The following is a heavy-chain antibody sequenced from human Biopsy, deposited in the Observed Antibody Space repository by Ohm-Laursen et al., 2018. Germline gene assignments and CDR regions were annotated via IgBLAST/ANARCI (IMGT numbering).Heavy chain of an antibody. J-gene: IGHJ2*01. V-gene: IGHV4-61*01. D-gene: IGHD3-22*01. Sequence: SDTLSLTCAVSGDSVSSDSFYWTWIRQPPGQGLEYIGYIYDRGSTANYNPSLESRVTMSVDMPKNQFSPKLSSVTPADTAIYYCAKDRGYYSDRTVPGYFDLWGRGTLVTVSS. CDR1: GDSVSSDSFY. CDR3: AKDRGYYSDRTVPGYFDL. CDR2: IYDRGSTA.